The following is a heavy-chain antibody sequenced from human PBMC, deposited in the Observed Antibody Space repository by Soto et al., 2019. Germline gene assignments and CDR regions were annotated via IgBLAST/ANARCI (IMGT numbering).Heavy chain of an antibody. Sequence: PGGSLRLSRAASGFTFSSYAMIWVPQAPGKGLEWGSDISGGGSSTYYVDSVKGRFTISRDNAKNSLYLKMNSLRAEDTAVYYCARDWAPYDSWSGYYPEGDYYYGMDVWGQGTTVTVSS. CDR3: ARDWAPYDSWSGYYPEGDYYYGMDV. CDR2: ISGGGSST. J-gene: IGHJ6*02. CDR1: GFTFSSYA. V-gene: IGHV3-48*04. D-gene: IGHD3-3*01.